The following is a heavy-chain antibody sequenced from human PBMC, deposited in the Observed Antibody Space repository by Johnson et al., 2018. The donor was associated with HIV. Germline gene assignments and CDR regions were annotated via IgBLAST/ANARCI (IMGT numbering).Heavy chain of an antibody. CDR1: GFTFSTHD. V-gene: IGHV3-13*01. CDR3: ARPGVVVTPPDAFDI. CDR2: IGTAGDT. Sequence: VQLVESGGGLVQPGGSLRLSCAASGFTFSTHDMHWVRQASGKGLEWVSAIGTAGDTYYPGSVKGRFTISRDNAKNSLYLQMNSLRAEDTAVYYCARPGVVVTPPDAFDIWGRGTMVTVSS. D-gene: IGHD3-22*01. J-gene: IGHJ3*02.